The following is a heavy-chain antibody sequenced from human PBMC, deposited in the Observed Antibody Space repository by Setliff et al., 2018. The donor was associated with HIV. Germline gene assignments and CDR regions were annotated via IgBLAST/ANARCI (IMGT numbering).Heavy chain of an antibody. Sequence: GSLRLSCAAAGSIFSDYGIHWVRQAPGKGLEWVAVISYDGNSQYYADSVKGRFTLSRDNFRNTLYLQMNSLRPEDTAVYYCARVQQQLLQEDDYFDYWGQGTLVTVSS. CDR2: ISYDGNSQ. D-gene: IGHD6-13*01. CDR3: ARVQQQLLQEDDYFDY. CDR1: GSIFSDYG. J-gene: IGHJ4*02. V-gene: IGHV3-30*19.